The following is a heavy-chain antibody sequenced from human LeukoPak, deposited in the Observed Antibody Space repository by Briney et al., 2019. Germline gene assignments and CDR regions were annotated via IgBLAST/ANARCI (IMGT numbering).Heavy chain of an antibody. D-gene: IGHD5-18*01. CDR2: IKQDGSAK. CDR3: ARVKSDTAVDDY. CDR1: GFTFSTYW. V-gene: IGHV3-7*05. Sequence: GGSLRLSCAASGFTFSTYWMSWVRQAPGKGLEWVANIKQDGSAKFYVDSVKGRFTISRDNAKNSLYLQMNSLRAEDTAVYYRARVKSDTAVDDYWGQGTLVTVSS. J-gene: IGHJ4*02.